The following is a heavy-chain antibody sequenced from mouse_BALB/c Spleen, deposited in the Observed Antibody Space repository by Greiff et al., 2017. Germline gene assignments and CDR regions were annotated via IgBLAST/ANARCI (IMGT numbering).Heavy chain of an antibody. J-gene: IGHJ3*01. Sequence: QVPPPQAGAELVIPGASVKVFCKASGYTIPDYRRHRVKQRPGQGLEWIGAVDTYDSYTSYNQKFKGKATLTVDESFRTAYMQLSSLTSEDSAVYYCAGGHAYWGQGTLVTVSA. CDR2: VDTYDSYT. V-gene: IGHV1-69*01. CDR1: GYTIPDYR. CDR3: AGGHAY.